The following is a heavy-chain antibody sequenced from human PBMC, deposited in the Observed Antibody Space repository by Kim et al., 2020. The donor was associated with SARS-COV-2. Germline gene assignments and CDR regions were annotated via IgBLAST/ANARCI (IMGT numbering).Heavy chain of an antibody. V-gene: IGHV5-51*01. CDR3: ARRGSVGSWGYYYYYGMDV. D-gene: IGHD1-26*01. Sequence: GESLKISCKGSGYSFTSYWIGWVRQMPGKGLEWMGIIYPGDSDTRYSQSFQGQVTISADKSISTAYLQWSSLKASDTAMYYCARRGSVGSWGYYYYYGMDVWGQGTTVTVSS. J-gene: IGHJ6*02. CDR1: GYSFTSYW. CDR2: IYPGDSDT.